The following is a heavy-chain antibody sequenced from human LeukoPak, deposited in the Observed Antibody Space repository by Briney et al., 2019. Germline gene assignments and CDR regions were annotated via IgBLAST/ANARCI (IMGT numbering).Heavy chain of an antibody. V-gene: IGHV1-8*02. CDR1: GYTFTGYY. Sequence: ASVKVSCKASGYTFTGYYMHWVRQAPGQGLEWMGWINPNSGSTGHAQKFQGRVTMTRNTSISTAYMELSSLRSEDTAVYYCARRTLTSPRFDPWGQGTLVTVSS. D-gene: IGHD1-1*01. CDR3: ARRTLTSPRFDP. J-gene: IGHJ5*02. CDR2: INPNSGST.